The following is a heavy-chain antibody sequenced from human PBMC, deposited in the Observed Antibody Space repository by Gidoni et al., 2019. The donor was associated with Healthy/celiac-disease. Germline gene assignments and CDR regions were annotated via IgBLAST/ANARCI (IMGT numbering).Heavy chain of an antibody. D-gene: IGHD6-19*01. CDR2: IDPSDSYT. CDR3: ARQKWLVNWFDP. CDR1: GYSFTSYW. J-gene: IGHJ5*02. Sequence: EVQLVQSGAEVKQHGESLRISCKGSGYSFTSYWISWVRQMPGKGLEWMGRIDPSDSYTNYSPSFQGHVTISADKSISTAYLQWSSLKASDTAMYYCARQKWLVNWFDPWGQGTLVTVSS. V-gene: IGHV5-10-1*01.